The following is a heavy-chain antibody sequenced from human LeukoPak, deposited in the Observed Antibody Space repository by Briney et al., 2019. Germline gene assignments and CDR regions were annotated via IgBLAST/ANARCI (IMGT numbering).Heavy chain of an antibody. V-gene: IGHV1-2*02. CDR3: ASRGILTGYPDYGMDV. CDR2: INPNSGGT. Sequence: ASVKVSCKASGYTFTGYYMHWVRQAPGQGLEWMGWINPNSGGTNYAQKFQSRVTMTRDTSISTAYMELSRLRSDDTAVYYCASRGILTGYPDYGMDVWGQGTTVTVSS. J-gene: IGHJ6*02. CDR1: GYTFTGYY. D-gene: IGHD3-9*01.